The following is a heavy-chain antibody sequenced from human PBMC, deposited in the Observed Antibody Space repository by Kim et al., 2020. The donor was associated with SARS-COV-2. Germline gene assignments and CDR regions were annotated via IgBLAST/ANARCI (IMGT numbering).Heavy chain of an antibody. V-gene: IGHV3-23*01. D-gene: IGHD4-17*01. Sequence: GGSLRLSCAASGFTFSSYAMSWVRQAPGKGLEWVSAISGSGGSTYYADSVKGRFTISRDNSKNTLYLQMNSLRAEDTAVYYCAKDDPYGDYGHPSFDYWGQGTLVTVSS. CDR3: AKDDPYGDYGHPSFDY. J-gene: IGHJ4*02. CDR1: GFTFSSYA. CDR2: ISGSGGST.